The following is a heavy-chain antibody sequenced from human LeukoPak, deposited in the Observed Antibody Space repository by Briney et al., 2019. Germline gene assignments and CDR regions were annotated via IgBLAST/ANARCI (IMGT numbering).Heavy chain of an antibody. CDR1: GGSISSYY. CDR2: IYTSGST. J-gene: IGHJ4*02. V-gene: IGHV4-4*07. CDR3: ARARRQCSGGSCYFTNYDY. Sequence: PSETLSLTCTVSGGSISSYYWSWIRQPAGKGLEWIGRIYTSGSTNYSPSLKSRVTMSVDTSKNQFSLKLSSVTAADTAVYYCARARRQCSGGSCYFTNYDYWGQGTLVTVSS. D-gene: IGHD2-15*01.